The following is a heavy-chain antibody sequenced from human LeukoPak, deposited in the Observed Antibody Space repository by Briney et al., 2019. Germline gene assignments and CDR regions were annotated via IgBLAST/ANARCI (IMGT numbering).Heavy chain of an antibody. D-gene: IGHD1-26*01. CDR2: ISSSSSYI. J-gene: IGHJ4*02. CDR3: ARVGGYYFFDY. Sequence: GGSLRLSCAASGFTFSSYSMNWVRQAPGKGLEWVSSISSSSSYIYYADSVKGRFTISRDNAKNSLYLQMNSLGAEDTAVYYCARVGGYYFFDYWGQGTLVTVSS. V-gene: IGHV3-21*01. CDR1: GFTFSSYS.